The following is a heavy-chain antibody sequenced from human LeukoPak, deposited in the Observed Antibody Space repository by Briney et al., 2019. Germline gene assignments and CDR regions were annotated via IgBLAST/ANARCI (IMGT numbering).Heavy chain of an antibody. J-gene: IGHJ4*02. V-gene: IGHV3-11*01. CDR2: ISSSGSTI. D-gene: IGHD2-2*01. CDR1: GFTFSDYY. Sequence: PGGSLRLSCAASGFTFSDYYMSWIRQAPGKGLEWVSYISSSGSTIYYADSVKGRFTISRDNAKNSLYLQMNSLRAEDTAVYYCARDRAFFRPSTSGYWGQGTLVTVSS. CDR3: ARDRAFFRPSTSGY.